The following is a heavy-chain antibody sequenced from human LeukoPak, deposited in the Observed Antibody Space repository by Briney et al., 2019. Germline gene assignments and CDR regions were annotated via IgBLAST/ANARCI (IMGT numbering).Heavy chain of an antibody. CDR3: ARLTVSSSSIPIPDY. J-gene: IGHJ4*02. Sequence: SETLSLTCTVSGGSISSSGYYWGWIRQPPGKGLEWIGSIYYSGSAYYNPSLKSRVTISVDTSKNQFSLKLSSVTAADTAVYYCARLTVSSSSIPIPDYWGQGTLVTVSS. D-gene: IGHD6-6*01. CDR2: IYYSGSA. V-gene: IGHV4-39*01. CDR1: GGSISSSGYY.